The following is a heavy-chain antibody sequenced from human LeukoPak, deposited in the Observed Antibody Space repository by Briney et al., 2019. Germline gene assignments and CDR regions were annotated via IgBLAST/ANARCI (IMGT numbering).Heavy chain of an antibody. CDR1: GGSISSYY. Sequence: SETLSLTCTVSGGSISSYYWSWIRQPAGKGLEWIGRIYTSGSTNYNPSLKSRVTMSVDTPKNQFSLKLSSVTAADTAVYYCARASHDYGDYSHFDYWGQGTLVTVSS. D-gene: IGHD4-17*01. CDR2: IYTSGST. V-gene: IGHV4-4*07. CDR3: ARASHDYGDYSHFDY. J-gene: IGHJ4*02.